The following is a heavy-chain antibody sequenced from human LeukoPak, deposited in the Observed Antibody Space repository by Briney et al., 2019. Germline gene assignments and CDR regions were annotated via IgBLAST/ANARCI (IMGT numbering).Heavy chain of an antibody. D-gene: IGHD2-2*01. V-gene: IGHV4-30-2*01. J-gene: IGHJ5*02. CDR1: GCSISSGGYS. Sequence: PSETQSLTCAVSGCSISSGGYSWSWIRQPPGKGLEWIGYIYHSGSTYFNPSLKSQVTISIDRSKNQSSLKLSSVTAADTAVYYCARAKIPAAIGWFDPWGQGTLGTVSS. CDR3: ARAKIPAAIGWFDP. CDR2: IYHSGST.